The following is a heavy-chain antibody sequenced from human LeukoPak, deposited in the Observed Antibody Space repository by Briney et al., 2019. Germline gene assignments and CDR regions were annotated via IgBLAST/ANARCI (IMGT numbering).Heavy chain of an antibody. CDR1: GFNFSSYG. V-gene: IGHV3-23*01. Sequence: GGSLRLSCAASGFNFSSYGMTWVRQAPGKGLEWVSIISGSGRDTYYADSVKGRFTTSRDNSKNTLYLQMNSLRAEDTAVYYCARDSYRSRAAAPVYWGQGTLVTVSS. J-gene: IGHJ4*02. D-gene: IGHD6-25*01. CDR3: ARDSYRSRAAAPVY. CDR2: ISGSGRDT.